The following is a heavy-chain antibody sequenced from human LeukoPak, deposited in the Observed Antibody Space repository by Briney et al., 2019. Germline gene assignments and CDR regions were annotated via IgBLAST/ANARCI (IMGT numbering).Heavy chain of an antibody. CDR1: GFSLSTSGVR. J-gene: IGHJ3*02. V-gene: IGHV2-5*02. CDR2: IYWDDDK. Sequence: SGPTLVNPTQTLTRTCTFSGFSLSTSGVRVGWIRQPPGKALDWLAPIYWDDDKRYSPSLKSRLTITKDTSKNQVVLTMTNMDPVHTATYYCAHWGFGYRSSWYAFDIWGQGTMVTVSS. D-gene: IGHD6-13*01. CDR3: AHWGFGYRSSWYAFDI.